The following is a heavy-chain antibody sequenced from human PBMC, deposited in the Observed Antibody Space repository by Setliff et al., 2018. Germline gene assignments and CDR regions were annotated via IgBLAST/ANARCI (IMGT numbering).Heavy chain of an antibody. CDR2: ISGSGGST. Sequence: AGGSLRLSCAASGFTFSSYAMSWVRQAPGKGLEWVSAISGSGGSTYYADSVKGRFTISRDNSKNTLYLQMNSLKTEDTAVYYCTTGPQKAVAGYEAYFDYWGQGTLVTVSS. D-gene: IGHD6-19*01. J-gene: IGHJ4*02. V-gene: IGHV3-23*01. CDR1: GFTFSSYA. CDR3: TTGPQKAVAGYEAYFDY.